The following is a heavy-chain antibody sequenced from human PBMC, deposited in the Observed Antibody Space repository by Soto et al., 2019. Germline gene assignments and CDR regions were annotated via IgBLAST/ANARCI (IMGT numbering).Heavy chain of an antibody. CDR1: GGSISSYY. D-gene: IGHD6-13*01. CDR2: IYYSGST. CDR3: ARAAAGRYYYYGMDV. J-gene: IGHJ6*02. Sequence: QVQLQESGPGLVKPSETLSLTCTVSGGSISSYYWSWIRQPPGKGLEWIGYIYYSGSTNYNPSLKSRVTLSVDTSKNQFSLKLSSVTAADTAVYYCARAAAGRYYYYGMDVWGQGTTVTVSS. V-gene: IGHV4-59*01.